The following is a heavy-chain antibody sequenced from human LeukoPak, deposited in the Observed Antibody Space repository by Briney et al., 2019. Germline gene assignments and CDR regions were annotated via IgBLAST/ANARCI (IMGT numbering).Heavy chain of an antibody. CDR1: GGSFSGYY. D-gene: IGHD2-21*01. CDR3: ARLEARRYLNY. CDR2: INHSGST. J-gene: IGHJ4*02. V-gene: IGHV4-34*01. Sequence: SETLSLTCAVYGGSFSGYYWSWIRQPPGKGLEWIGEINHSGSTNYNPSLKSRVTISVDTSKNQFSLKLSSVTAADTAVYYCARLEARRYLNYWGQGTLVTVSS.